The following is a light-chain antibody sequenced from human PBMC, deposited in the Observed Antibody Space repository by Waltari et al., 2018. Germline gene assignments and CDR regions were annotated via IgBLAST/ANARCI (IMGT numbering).Light chain of an antibody. Sequence: QTVVTQEPSFSVSPGGTVTLTCGLSPGSVSTSPYPSWTQQTPGQAPRTLIYSTFTRSSGVPDRFSGSIVGNKAALTITGAQADDESEFYCALYLGSGIWVFGGGTRLTVL. CDR2: STF. J-gene: IGLJ3*02. CDR1: PGSVSTSPY. V-gene: IGLV8-61*01. CDR3: ALYLGSGIWV.